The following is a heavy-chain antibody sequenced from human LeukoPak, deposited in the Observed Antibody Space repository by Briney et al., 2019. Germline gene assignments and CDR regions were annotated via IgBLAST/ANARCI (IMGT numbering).Heavy chain of an antibody. CDR1: GFTFSSYG. CDR2: ISYDGSNK. Sequence: PGGSLRLSCAASGFTFSSYGMHWVRQAPGKGLEWVAVISYDGSNKYYADSVKGRFTISRDNSKNTLYLQMNSLRAEDTAVYYCAKDARYYHDSSIDPWGQGTLVTVSS. V-gene: IGHV3-30*18. J-gene: IGHJ5*02. D-gene: IGHD3-22*01. CDR3: AKDARYYHDSSIDP.